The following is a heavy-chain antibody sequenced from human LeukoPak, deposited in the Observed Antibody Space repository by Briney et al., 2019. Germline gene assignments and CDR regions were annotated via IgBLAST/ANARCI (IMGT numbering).Heavy chain of an antibody. Sequence: GGSLRLSCAASGFSFSSFAMTWVRQAPGKGLAWVSSISNSGATTYYADSVKGRFTISRDNSKNTLFLRVDSLSADDTAVYYCAKGRLGTHYRIDYWGHGTLVTVSS. CDR2: ISNSGATT. D-gene: IGHD1-14*01. CDR1: GFSFSSFA. V-gene: IGHV3-23*01. J-gene: IGHJ4*01. CDR3: AKGRLGTHYRIDY.